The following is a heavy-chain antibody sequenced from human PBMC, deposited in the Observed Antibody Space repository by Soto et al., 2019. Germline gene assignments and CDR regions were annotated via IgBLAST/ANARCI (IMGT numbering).Heavy chain of an antibody. CDR1: GYSFSDYH. Sequence: QVQLVQSGAEVKKPGASVKVSCKASGYSFSDYHIHWVRQAPGQGLEWLGRINPKSGGTSSAQKFQGWVTMTRDTSISTAYMELIRLRSDDTAVYFCARGHSTDCSNGVCSFFYNHEMDVWGQGTTVTVSS. CDR3: ARGHSTDCSNGVCSFFYNHEMDV. J-gene: IGHJ6*02. V-gene: IGHV1-2*04. D-gene: IGHD2-8*01. CDR2: INPKSGGT.